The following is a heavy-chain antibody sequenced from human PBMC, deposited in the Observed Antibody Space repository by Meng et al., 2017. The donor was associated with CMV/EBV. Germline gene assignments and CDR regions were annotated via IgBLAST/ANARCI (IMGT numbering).Heavy chain of an antibody. Sequence: GESLKISCAASGFTFSSYAMSWVRQAPGKGLEWVSAISGSGGSTYYADSVKGRFTISRDNSKNTLYLQMNSLGAEDTAVYYCAKDLELNYFDYWGQGTLVTVSS. D-gene: IGHD3-10*01. CDR2: ISGSGGST. CDR3: AKDLELNYFDY. V-gene: IGHV3-23*01. J-gene: IGHJ4*02. CDR1: GFTFSSYA.